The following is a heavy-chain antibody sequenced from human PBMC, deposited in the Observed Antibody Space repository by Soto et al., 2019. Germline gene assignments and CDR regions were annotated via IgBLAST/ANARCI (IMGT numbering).Heavy chain of an antibody. CDR2: INIGSGNT. Sequence: QVQLVQSGAEEKKPGASVKVSCKASGYAFSSYAMHWVRQAPGQRLEWMGWINIGSGNTEYSQNFQHRIPITKATSASTVHMELSSLKSEDTAVYYCARDGGDCGYRLIYYYYLGIDVWGQGTTVSVSS. CDR1: GYAFSSYA. V-gene: IGHV1-3*05. CDR3: ARDGGDCGYRLIYYYYLGIDV. J-gene: IGHJ6*02. D-gene: IGHD2-21*02.